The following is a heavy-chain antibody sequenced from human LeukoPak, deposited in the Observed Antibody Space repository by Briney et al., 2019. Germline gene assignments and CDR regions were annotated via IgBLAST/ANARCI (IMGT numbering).Heavy chain of an antibody. CDR2: IWYDGSNK. CDR3: ARGGLGYYDLNWFDP. Sequence: GGSLRLSCAASGFSFRTYGMHWVRQAPGKGLEWVAVIWYDGSNKYYAESVKGRFTVSRDNSNNTLDLDMSSLRVEDTAFYYCARGGLGYYDLNWFDPWGRGTLVVVSS. CDR1: GFSFRTYG. V-gene: IGHV3-33*01. J-gene: IGHJ5*02. D-gene: IGHD3-3*01.